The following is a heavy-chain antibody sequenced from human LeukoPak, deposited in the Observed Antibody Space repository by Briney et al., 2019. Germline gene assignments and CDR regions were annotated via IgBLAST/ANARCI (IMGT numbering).Heavy chain of an antibody. V-gene: IGHV4-39*07. CDR2: IYYSGST. CDR3: ARGCSGGTCYSSYYYYYYIDV. Sequence: PSETLTLTCTVSGGSISSSSYYWGWIRQPPGKGLEWIGSIYYSGSTYYNPSLKSRVTISVDKSKNQFSLKLNSVTAADTAVYFCARGCSGGTCYSSYYYYYYIDVWGKGTTVTVSS. J-gene: IGHJ6*03. CDR1: GGSISSSSYY. D-gene: IGHD2-15*01.